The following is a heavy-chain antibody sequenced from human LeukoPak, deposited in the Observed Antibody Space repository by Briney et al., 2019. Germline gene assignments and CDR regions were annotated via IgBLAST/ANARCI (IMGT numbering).Heavy chain of an antibody. Sequence: ASVKVSCKASGYTFTSYDINWVRQATGQGLEWMGWMNPNSGNTGYAQKFQGRVTMTRNTSISTAYMELSSLRSEDTAVYYCARHGDGYNARDYWGQGTLVTVSS. CDR2: MNPNSGNT. V-gene: IGHV1-8*01. D-gene: IGHD5-24*01. J-gene: IGHJ4*02. CDR1: GYTFTSYD. CDR3: ARHGDGYNARDY.